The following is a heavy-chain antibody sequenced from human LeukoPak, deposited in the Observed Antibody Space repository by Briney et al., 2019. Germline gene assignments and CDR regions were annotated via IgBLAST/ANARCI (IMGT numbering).Heavy chain of an antibody. CDR3: AKRYRSSWSSFDY. V-gene: IGHV3-53*01. CDR1: GFTVSSNY. D-gene: IGHD6-13*01. Sequence: PGGSLRLSCAASGFTVSSNYMSWVRQAPGKGLEWVSVIYSGGSTYYADSVEGRFTISRDNSKDTLYLQMNSLRAEDTAVYYCAKRYRSSWSSFDYWGQGTLVTVSS. J-gene: IGHJ4*02. CDR2: IYSGGST.